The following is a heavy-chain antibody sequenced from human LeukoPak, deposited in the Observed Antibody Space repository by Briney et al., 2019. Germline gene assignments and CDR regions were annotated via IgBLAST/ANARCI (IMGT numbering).Heavy chain of an antibody. Sequence: SETLSLTCAVYGGSFSGYYWRWIRQPPGKGLEWIGEINHSGSTNYNPSLKSRVTISVDTSKNQFSLKLSSVTAADTAVYYCARDQGYCSSTSCYWVDPWGQGTLVTVSS. CDR3: ARDQGYCSSTSCYWVDP. V-gene: IGHV4-34*01. J-gene: IGHJ5*02. CDR2: INHSGST. CDR1: GGSFSGYY. D-gene: IGHD2-2*01.